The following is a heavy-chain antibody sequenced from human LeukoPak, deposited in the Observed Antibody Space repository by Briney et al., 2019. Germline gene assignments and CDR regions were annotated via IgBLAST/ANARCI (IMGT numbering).Heavy chain of an antibody. CDR3: ARVPSRYYDFWSGYYYHDAFDI. CDR1: GYTFPSHG. Sequence: ASVKVSCKTSGYTFPSHGISWVRQAPGQGLEWMGRINPNSGGTNYAQKFQGRVTMTRDTSISTAYMELSRLRSDDTAVYYCARVPSRYYDFWSGYYYHDAFDIWGQGIMVTVSS. D-gene: IGHD3-3*01. CDR2: INPNSGGT. V-gene: IGHV1-2*06. J-gene: IGHJ3*02.